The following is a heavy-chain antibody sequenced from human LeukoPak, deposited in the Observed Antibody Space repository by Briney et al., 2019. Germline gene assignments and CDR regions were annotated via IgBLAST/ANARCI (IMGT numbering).Heavy chain of an antibody. Sequence: GGSLRLSCAASGFTLSSYWMTWVRQAPGKGLEWVAYIKQDGSEKYYMDSVKGRFTISRDNAKNSLYLQMNSLRAEDTALYYCARDPRGYSGYDYGRVFDYWGQGTLVTVSS. D-gene: IGHD5-12*01. V-gene: IGHV3-7*03. J-gene: IGHJ4*02. CDR3: ARDPRGYSGYDYGRVFDY. CDR1: GFTLSSYW. CDR2: IKQDGSEK.